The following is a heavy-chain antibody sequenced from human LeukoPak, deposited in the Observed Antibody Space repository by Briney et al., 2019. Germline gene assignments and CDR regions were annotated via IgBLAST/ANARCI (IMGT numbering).Heavy chain of an antibody. CDR2: IYTSGGT. CDR3: ARGSLVHYYGSGSYRNRAGFDY. CDR1: GGSISNYY. V-gene: IGHV4-4*07. D-gene: IGHD3-10*01. Sequence: SETLSLTCTVSGGSISNYYWSWIRQPAGKGLEWIGRIYTSGGTNYNPSLKSRVTMSVDTSKNQFSLKLNSVTAADTAVYYCARGSLVHYYGSGSYRNRAGFDYWGQGTLVTVSS. J-gene: IGHJ4*02.